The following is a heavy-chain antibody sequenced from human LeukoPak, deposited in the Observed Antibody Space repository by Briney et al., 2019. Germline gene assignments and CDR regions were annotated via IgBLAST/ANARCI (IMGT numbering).Heavy chain of an antibody. J-gene: IGHJ3*02. CDR1: TGSISSYY. Sequence: PSETLSLTCTVSTGSISSYYWNWVRQPPGKGLEWIGYIYYSGSTNYNPSLKSRVTISVDTSKNQFSLKLSSVTAADTAVYYCARHSGIAVAGPRLGDAFDIWGQGTMVTVSS. D-gene: IGHD6-19*01. V-gene: IGHV4-59*08. CDR2: IYYSGST. CDR3: ARHSGIAVAGPRLGDAFDI.